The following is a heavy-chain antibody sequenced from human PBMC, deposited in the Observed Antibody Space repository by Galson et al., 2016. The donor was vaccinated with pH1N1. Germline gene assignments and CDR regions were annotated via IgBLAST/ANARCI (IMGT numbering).Heavy chain of an antibody. CDR2: IRSSRRDT. J-gene: IGHJ4*02. D-gene: IGHD6-19*01. V-gene: IGHV3-11*06. CDR3: ARGGVSVAAVFDL. CDR1: GFSFSDYY. Sequence: SLRLSCAASGFSFSDYYMSWVRQAPGKGLEWVSYIRSSRRDTNYAASEKGRFSISRDNAKNLLFLQMNSLRAEDTAVYYCARGGVSVAAVFDLWGQGALVTVSP.